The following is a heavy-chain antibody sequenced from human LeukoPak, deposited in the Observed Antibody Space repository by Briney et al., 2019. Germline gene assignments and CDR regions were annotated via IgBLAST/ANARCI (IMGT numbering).Heavy chain of an antibody. Sequence: ASVKVSFKASGYTFNGYDINWVRQATGQGLEWMAWMNPNSGNTGYAQKFQGRVTMTRNTSISTAYMELSSLRSEDTAVYYCARELSSSWYGSDYWGQGTLVTVSS. CDR1: GYTFNGYD. D-gene: IGHD6-13*01. CDR2: MNPNSGNT. CDR3: ARELSSSWYGSDY. V-gene: IGHV1-8*01. J-gene: IGHJ4*02.